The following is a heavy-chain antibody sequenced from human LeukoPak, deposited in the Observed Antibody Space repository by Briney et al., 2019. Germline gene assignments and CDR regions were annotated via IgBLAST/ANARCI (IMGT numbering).Heavy chain of an antibody. Sequence: ASVKVSCKASGYTFTSYYMHWVRQAPGQGLEWMGIINPSGGSTSYAQKFQGRVTMTRDTSTSTVYMELSSLRSEDTAVYYCARVPNLSGYSYGGEYYFDYWGQGTLVTVSS. CDR3: ARVPNLSGYSYGGEYYFDY. D-gene: IGHD5-18*01. J-gene: IGHJ4*02. CDR2: INPSGGST. V-gene: IGHV1-46*01. CDR1: GYTFTSYY.